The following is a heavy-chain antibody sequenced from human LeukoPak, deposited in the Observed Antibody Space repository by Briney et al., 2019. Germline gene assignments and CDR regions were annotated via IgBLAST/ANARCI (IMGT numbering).Heavy chain of an antibody. Sequence: SETLSLTCSVSGASMSASTYYWAWVRQPPGKGLDWIGSINYSGRTYYSSSLTSRVTISLDMSKNQFSLQLSSVTAADTAVYYCTRLSTGSGNYFDYWGLGTLVTVSS. J-gene: IGHJ4*02. V-gene: IGHV4-39*07. CDR3: TRLSTGSGNYFDY. CDR2: INYSGRT. CDR1: GASMSASTYY. D-gene: IGHD1-26*01.